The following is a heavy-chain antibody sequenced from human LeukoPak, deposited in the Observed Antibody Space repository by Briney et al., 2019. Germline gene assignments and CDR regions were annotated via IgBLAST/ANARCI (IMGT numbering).Heavy chain of an antibody. J-gene: IGHJ6*03. D-gene: IGHD3-10*01. V-gene: IGHV1-69*05. CDR3: ASKRRITMVRGATAYYYMDV. CDR1: GGTFSSYA. Sequence: SVKVSCKASGGTFSSYAISWVRQAPGQGLEWMGGIIPIFGTANYAQKFQGRVTITTDESTSTAYMELSSLRSEDTAVYYCASKRRITMVRGATAYYYMDVWGKRTTVTVSS. CDR2: IIPIFGTA.